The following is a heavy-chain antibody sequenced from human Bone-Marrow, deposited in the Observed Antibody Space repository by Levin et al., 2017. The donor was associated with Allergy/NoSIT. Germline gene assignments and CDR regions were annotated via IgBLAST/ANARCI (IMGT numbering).Heavy chain of an antibody. V-gene: IGHV3-30*04. CDR3: ARDSGYDPGDLTFDY. J-gene: IGHJ4*02. D-gene: IGHD5-12*01. CDR2: ISYDGSNK. Sequence: GESLKISCAASGFTFSSYAMHWVRQAPGKGLEWVAVISYDGSNKYYADSVKGRFTISRDNSKNTLYLQMNSLRAEDTAVYYCARDSGYDPGDLTFDYWGQGTLVTVSS. CDR1: GFTFSSYA.